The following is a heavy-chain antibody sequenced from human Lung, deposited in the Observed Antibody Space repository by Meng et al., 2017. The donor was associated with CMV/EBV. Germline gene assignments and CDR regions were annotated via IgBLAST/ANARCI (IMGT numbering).Heavy chain of an antibody. CDR3: AKAVVPVYYYYGMDV. Sequence: GGSLRLXCTASGFTFDNYAMSWVRQAPGKGLEWVSVISGIGGNSYYAESVKGRFTVSRDNSKNTLYLHMNGLRADDTAVYYCAKAVVPVYYYYGMDVLGRGXTVTVSS. J-gene: IGHJ6*02. D-gene: IGHD2-15*01. CDR1: GFTFDNYA. CDR2: ISGIGGNS. V-gene: IGHV3-23*01.